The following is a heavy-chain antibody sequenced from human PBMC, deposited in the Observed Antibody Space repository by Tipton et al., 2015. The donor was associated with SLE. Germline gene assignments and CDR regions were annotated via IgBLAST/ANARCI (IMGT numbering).Heavy chain of an antibody. CDR1: GFTFSSYG. Sequence: GSLRLSCAASGFTFSSYGMHWVRQAPGKGLEWVANIKQDGSEKYYVDSVKGRFTISRDNAKNSLYLQMNSLRAEDTAVYYCAGGGSGSSFDYWGQGTLVTVSS. CDR3: AGGGSGSSFDY. J-gene: IGHJ4*02. D-gene: IGHD3-10*01. CDR2: IKQDGSEK. V-gene: IGHV3-7*03.